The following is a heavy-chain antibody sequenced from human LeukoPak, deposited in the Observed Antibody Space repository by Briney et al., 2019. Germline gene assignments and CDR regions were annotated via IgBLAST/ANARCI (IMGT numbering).Heavy chain of an antibody. CDR3: ARDFLLLWFGESHGAFDI. V-gene: IGHV3-30*04. CDR2: ISYDGSNK. J-gene: IGHJ3*02. Sequence: PGGSLRLSCAASGFTFSSYAMHWVRQAPGKGLEWVAVISYDGSNKYYADSVKGRFTISRDNSKNTLYLQMNSLRAEDTAVYYCARDFLLLWFGESHGAFDIWGQGTMVTASS. D-gene: IGHD3-10*01. CDR1: GFTFSSYA.